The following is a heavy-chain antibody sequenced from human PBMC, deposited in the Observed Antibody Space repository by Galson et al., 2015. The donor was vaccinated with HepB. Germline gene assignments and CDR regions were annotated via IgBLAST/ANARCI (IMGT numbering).Heavy chain of an antibody. J-gene: IGHJ6*02. CDR3: ASQDDILTGSTTRRHYYYGMDV. D-gene: IGHD3-9*01. CDR2: INPSGGST. CDR1: GYTFTSYY. V-gene: IGHV1-46*01. Sequence: SVKVSCKASGYTFTSYYMHWVRQAPGQGLEWMGIINPSGGSTSYAQKFQGRVTMTRDTSTSTVYMELSSLRSEDTAVYYCASQDDILTGSTTRRHYYYGMDVWGQGTTVTVSS.